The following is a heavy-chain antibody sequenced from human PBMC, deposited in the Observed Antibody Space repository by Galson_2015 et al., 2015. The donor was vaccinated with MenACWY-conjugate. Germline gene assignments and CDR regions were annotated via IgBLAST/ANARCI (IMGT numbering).Heavy chain of an antibody. CDR1: SFTVNTNY. D-gene: IGHD2-2*01. Sequence: SLRLSCAASSFTVNTNYMTWVRQAPGKGLEWVSIIYSGGSTYYPDSVRGRFTISRDNSKNTLYLQMDSLRADDTAVYYCARAGSENCRTTNCLSLGAKFSYYYYMDVWGKGTTVTVSS. CDR2: IYSGGST. CDR3: ARAGSENCRTTNCLSLGAKFSYYYYMDV. V-gene: IGHV3-53*01. J-gene: IGHJ6*03.